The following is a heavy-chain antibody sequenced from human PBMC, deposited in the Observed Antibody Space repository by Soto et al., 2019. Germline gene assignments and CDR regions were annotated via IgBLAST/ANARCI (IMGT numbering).Heavy chain of an antibody. V-gene: IGHV3-23*01. Sequence: GGSLRLSCAASGFTFSNYAMSWVRQAPGKGLEWVSVISGSGGSTYYADSVKGRFTISRDNSKNTLYLQMNSLKTEDTAVYYCTTDSYFTLKLVRFDYWGLGTLVTVSS. D-gene: IGHD3-22*01. CDR3: TTDSYFTLKLVRFDY. CDR2: ISGSGGST. CDR1: GFTFSNYA. J-gene: IGHJ4*01.